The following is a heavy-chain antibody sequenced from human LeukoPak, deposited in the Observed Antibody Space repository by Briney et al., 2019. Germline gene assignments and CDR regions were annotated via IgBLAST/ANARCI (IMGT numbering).Heavy chain of an antibody. J-gene: IGHJ3*02. CDR3: ARDLGGGDAFDI. D-gene: IGHD3-16*01. CDR2: ISSSYRTI. CDR1: GSTFSSYS. Sequence: PGGSLRLSCAASGSTFSSYSMNWVRQAPGKGLEWVSYISSSYRTIYYADSVKGRFTVSRDNAKNSLYLQMSSLRAEDTAFYYCARDLGGGDAFDIWGQGTMVTVSS. V-gene: IGHV3-48*01.